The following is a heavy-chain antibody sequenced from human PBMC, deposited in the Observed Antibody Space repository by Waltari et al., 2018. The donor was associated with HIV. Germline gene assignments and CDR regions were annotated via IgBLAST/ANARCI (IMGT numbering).Heavy chain of an antibody. CDR2: ISTSSRYI. V-gene: IGHV3-21*01. D-gene: IGHD2-8*01. CDR1: GFTFSSYS. J-gene: IGHJ6*02. CDR3: AREGFCSNGVCSHYYGMDV. Sequence: ESGGGLVKPGGSLRLSCAASGFTFSSYSMNWVRQAPGKGLEWVSSISTSSRYIYYADSLKGRFTISRDNAKNSLYLQMNSLRAEDTAVYYCAREGFCSNGVCSHYYGMDVWGQGTTVTVSS.